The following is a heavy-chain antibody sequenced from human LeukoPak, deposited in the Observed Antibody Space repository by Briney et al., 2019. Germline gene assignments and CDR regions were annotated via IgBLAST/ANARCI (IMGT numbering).Heavy chain of an antibody. CDR3: ASLIVVVTDDWFDH. CDR2: INSAGSST. CDR1: GFTLSSYW. V-gene: IGHV3-74*01. J-gene: IGHJ5*02. Sequence: GSLRLSCAASGFTLSSYWMHWVRQAQGKGVVWVSRINSAGSSTSYADSVKGRFTIFRDNSKNTLYLQMNSLRAEDTAVYYCASLIVVVTDDWFDHWGQGTLVTVSS. D-gene: IGHD2-21*02.